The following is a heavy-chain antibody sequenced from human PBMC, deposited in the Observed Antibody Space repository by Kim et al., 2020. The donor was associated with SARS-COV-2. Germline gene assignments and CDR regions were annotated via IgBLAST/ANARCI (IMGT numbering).Heavy chain of an antibody. J-gene: IGHJ6*02. CDR3: ARFGCSSTSCYMDV. Sequence: AQKFQGRVTMTRDTSTSTVYMELSSLRSEDTAVYYCARFGCSSTSCYMDVWGQGTTVTVSS. D-gene: IGHD2-2*01. V-gene: IGHV1-46*01.